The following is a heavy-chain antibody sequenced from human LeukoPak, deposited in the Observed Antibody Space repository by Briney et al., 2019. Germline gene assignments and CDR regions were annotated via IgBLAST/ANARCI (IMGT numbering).Heavy chain of an antibody. CDR1: GFTFSNNW. J-gene: IGHJ6*03. V-gene: IGHV3-74*01. Sequence: PGGSLRLSSAASGFTFSNNWMHWVRQAPGKGLVWVSRINPDGRRTDYADSVKGRFTISRDNAKNTLYLQMNSLRVEDTAVYYCAREVEEVPTAMGVYYYYFMDVWGKGTTVTVSS. CDR3: AREVEEVPTAMGVYYYYFMDV. CDR2: INPDGRRT. D-gene: IGHD2-2*01.